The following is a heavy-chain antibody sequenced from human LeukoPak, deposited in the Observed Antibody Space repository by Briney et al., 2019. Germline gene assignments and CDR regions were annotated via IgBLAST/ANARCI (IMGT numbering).Heavy chain of an antibody. J-gene: IGHJ4*02. CDR1: GGSISSYY. V-gene: IGHV4-59*08. CDR2: IYYSGST. D-gene: IGHD5-18*01. Sequence: SETLSLTCTVSGGSISSYYWSWIRQPPGKGLEWIGYIYYSGSTNYNPSLKSRVTISVDTSKNQFSLKLSSVTAADTAVYYCARHIGWIQLWETDYWGQGTLVTVSS. CDR3: ARHIGWIQLWETDY.